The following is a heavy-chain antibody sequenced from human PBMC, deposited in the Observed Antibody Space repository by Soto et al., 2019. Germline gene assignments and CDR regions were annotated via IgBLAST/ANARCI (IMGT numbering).Heavy chain of an antibody. Sequence: SETLSLTCTVSGGSISSYYWSWIRQPPGKGLEWIGYIYYSGSTNYNPSLKSRVTISVDTSKNQFSLKLSSVTAADTAVYYCARRGDCWSGYYKGNWFDPWGQGTLVTVSS. CDR2: IYYSGST. J-gene: IGHJ5*02. D-gene: IGHD3-3*01. V-gene: IGHV4-59*08. CDR3: ARRGDCWSGYYKGNWFDP. CDR1: GGSISSYY.